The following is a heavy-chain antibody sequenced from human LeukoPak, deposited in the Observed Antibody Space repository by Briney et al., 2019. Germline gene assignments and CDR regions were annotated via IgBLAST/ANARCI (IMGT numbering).Heavy chain of an antibody. J-gene: IGHJ6*03. D-gene: IGHD2-2*01. CDR3: AREVPGILVVPAATSYYYYYMDV. CDR1: GYTFTSYY. V-gene: IGHV1-8*01. CDR2: MNPNSGNT. Sequence: RASVKISCKTSGYTFTSYYINWVRQDTGEGLEWMGWMNPNSGNTCDAQKCQGRVTMARNTSISTAYMELSSLRSEDAAVYYCAREVPGILVVPAATSYYYYYMDVWGKGTTVTVSS.